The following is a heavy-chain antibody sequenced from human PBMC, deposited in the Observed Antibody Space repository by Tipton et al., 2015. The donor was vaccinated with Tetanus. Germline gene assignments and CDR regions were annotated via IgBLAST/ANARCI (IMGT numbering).Heavy chain of an antibody. CDR3: GRHGGSYIAYWCFDL. Sequence: TLSLTCTVSGGSVSSSGYFWGWIRQSPGKGLECIGSINSGGTTYHNPSLKSRLAISVDTSRNHFSLRLTSVTATDSAVYYCGRHGGSYIAYWCFDLWGRGSLVTVSS. V-gene: IGHV4-39*01. D-gene: IGHD1-26*01. J-gene: IGHJ2*01. CDR2: INSGGTT. CDR1: GGSVSSSGYF.